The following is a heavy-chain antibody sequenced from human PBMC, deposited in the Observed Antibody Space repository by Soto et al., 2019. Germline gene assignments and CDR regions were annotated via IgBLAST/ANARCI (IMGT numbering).Heavy chain of an antibody. D-gene: IGHD5-18*01. CDR1: GFTVSSNY. V-gene: IGHV3-53*01. Sequence: GWSLRLSCAASGFTVSSNYMSWVRQAPGKGLEWVSVIYSGGSTYYADSVKGRFTISRDNSKNTLYLQMNNLRAEDTAVYYCARANAPRGYSYGYLDYWGQGTLVTVSS. CDR3: ARANAPRGYSYGYLDY. J-gene: IGHJ4*02. CDR2: IYSGGST.